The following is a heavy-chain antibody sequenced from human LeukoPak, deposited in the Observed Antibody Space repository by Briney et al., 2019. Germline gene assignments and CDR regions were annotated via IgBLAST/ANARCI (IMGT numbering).Heavy chain of an antibody. CDR2: IYYSGST. Sequence: KPSETLSLTCTVSGGSISSSSYYWGWIRQPPGKGLEWIGSIYYSGSTYYNPSLKSRVTISVDTSKNQFSLKLSSVTAADTAVYYCARDWRVHLYSSSWGYFDYWGQGTLVTVSS. CDR3: ARDWRVHLYSSSWGYFDY. J-gene: IGHJ4*02. D-gene: IGHD6-13*01. V-gene: IGHV4-39*07. CDR1: GGSISSSSYY.